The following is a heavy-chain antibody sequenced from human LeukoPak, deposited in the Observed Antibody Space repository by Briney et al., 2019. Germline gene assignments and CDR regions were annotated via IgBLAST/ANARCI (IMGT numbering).Heavy chain of an antibody. CDR3: ARSKKSFDY. CDR2: IYYSGST. CDR1: GGSISSYY. Sequence: SETLSLTCSVSGGSISSYYWSWIRQPPGKGLEWIGYIYYSGSTNYNPSLKTRVTISVDTSKNHFSLKLSSVTAADTAVYYCARSKKSFDYWGQGTLVTVSS. J-gene: IGHJ4*02. V-gene: IGHV4-59*08.